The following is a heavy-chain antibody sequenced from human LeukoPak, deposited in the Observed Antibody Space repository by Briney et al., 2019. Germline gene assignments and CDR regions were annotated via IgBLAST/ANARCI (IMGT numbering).Heavy chain of an antibody. CDR2: IYYSGST. D-gene: IGHD6-19*01. CDR1: GGSISSYY. V-gene: IGHV4-59*01. CDR3: ARETYSSGWPGRFDP. J-gene: IGHJ5*02. Sequence: SETLSLTCTVSGGSISSYYWSWIRQPPGKGLEWIGYIYYSGSTNYNPSLKSRVTISVDTSKNQFSLKLSSVTAADTAVYYCARETYSSGWPGRFDPWGQGTLVTVSS.